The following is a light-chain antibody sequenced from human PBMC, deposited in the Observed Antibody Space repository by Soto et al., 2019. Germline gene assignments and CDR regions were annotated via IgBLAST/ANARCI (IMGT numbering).Light chain of an antibody. Sequence: EIVLTQSPGTLSLSPGERATLSCRAGQSVSNNHLAWYQQKPGQAPRLLIYGASNRATGIPDRFSGSGSGTDFTLTISRLEPEDFAVYYCQQYGSSGTFGQGTKVDIK. V-gene: IGKV3-20*01. CDR1: QSVSNNH. CDR2: GAS. J-gene: IGKJ1*01. CDR3: QQYGSSGT.